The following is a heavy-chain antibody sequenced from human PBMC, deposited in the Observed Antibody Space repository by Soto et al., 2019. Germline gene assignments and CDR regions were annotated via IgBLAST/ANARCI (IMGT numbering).Heavy chain of an antibody. V-gene: IGHV3-23*01. CDR2: ILVGGST. Sequence: PGGSLRLSCAVSGFICSSYDMSWVRQAPGKGLEWVSTILVGGSTHYEDAVKGRFTISRDTSKNTVYLQMNSLKAGDTAVYYCAKATATSAGASEISGQATMVTVSS. D-gene: IGHD1-1*01. CDR1: GFICSSYD. CDR3: AKATATSAGASEI. J-gene: IGHJ3*02.